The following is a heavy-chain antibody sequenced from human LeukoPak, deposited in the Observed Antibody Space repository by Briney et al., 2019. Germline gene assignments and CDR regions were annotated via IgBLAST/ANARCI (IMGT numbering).Heavy chain of an antibody. CDR2: INPNSGGT. Sequence: GASVKVSCKASGYTFTGYYMHWVRQAPGQGLEWMGWINPNSGGTNYAQKFQGRVTMTRDTSISTAYMELSRLRSDDTAVYYCARSAVAAENWFDPWGQGTLVTVSS. CDR3: ARSAVAAENWFDP. D-gene: IGHD6-19*01. J-gene: IGHJ5*02. V-gene: IGHV1-2*02. CDR1: GYTFTGYY.